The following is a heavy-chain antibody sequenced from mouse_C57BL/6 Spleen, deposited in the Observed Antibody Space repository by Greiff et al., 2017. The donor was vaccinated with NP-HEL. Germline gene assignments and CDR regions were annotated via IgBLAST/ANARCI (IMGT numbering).Heavy chain of an antibody. V-gene: IGHV5-9-1*02. CDR2: ISSGGDYI. Sequence: EVKVVESGEGLVKPGGSLKLSCAASGFTFSSYAMSWVRQTPEKRLEWVAYISSGGDYISYADTVKGRFTISRDNARNTLYLQMSSLKSEDTAMYYCTRGYYGNFRFDYWGQGTTLTVSS. CDR3: TRGYYGNFRFDY. J-gene: IGHJ2*01. CDR1: GFTFSSYA. D-gene: IGHD2-1*01.